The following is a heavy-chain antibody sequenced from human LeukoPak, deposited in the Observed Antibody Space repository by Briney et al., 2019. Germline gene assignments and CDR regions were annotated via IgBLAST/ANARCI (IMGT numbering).Heavy chain of an antibody. CDR3: TRLGYSGSYYFRGGAFDI. CDR2: IRSKAYGGTT. V-gene: IGHV3-49*04. CDR1: GFTFGDYA. J-gene: IGHJ3*02. Sequence: GGSLRLSCTASGFTFGDYAMSWVRQAPGKGLEWVGFIRSKAYGGTTEYAASVKGRFTISRDDSKSIAYLQMNSLKTEDTAVYYCTRLGYSGSYYFRGGAFDIWGQGTMVTVSS. D-gene: IGHD1-26*01.